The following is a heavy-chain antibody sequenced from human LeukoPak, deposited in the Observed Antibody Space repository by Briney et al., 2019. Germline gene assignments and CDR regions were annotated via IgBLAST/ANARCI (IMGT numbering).Heavy chain of an antibody. CDR3: AKDTLASGFDY. V-gene: IGHV3-30*18. D-gene: IGHD1-1*01. CDR1: GFTFSSYG. CDR2: ISYDGSNK. J-gene: IGHJ4*02. Sequence: GGSLRLSCAASGFTFSSYGMHWVRQAPGKGLEWVAVISYDGSNKYYADSVKGRFTIPRDNSKNTLYLQMNSLRAEDTAVYYCAKDTLASGFDYWGQGTRVTVSS.